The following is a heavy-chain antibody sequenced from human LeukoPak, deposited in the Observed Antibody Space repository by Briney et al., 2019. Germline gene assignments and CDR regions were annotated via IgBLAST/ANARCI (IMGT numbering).Heavy chain of an antibody. J-gene: IGHJ4*02. Sequence: SETLSLTCTVSGGSISSDGYYWSWIRQHSGKGLEWIGYIYYSGSTYYNPSLKSRVTISVDTSKNQFSLKLSSVTAADTAVYYCARAGGFFSPFGYWGQGPLVTVSS. CDR2: IYYSGST. V-gene: IGHV4-31*03. CDR1: GGSISSDGYY. D-gene: IGHD3-3*01. CDR3: ARAGGFFSPFGY.